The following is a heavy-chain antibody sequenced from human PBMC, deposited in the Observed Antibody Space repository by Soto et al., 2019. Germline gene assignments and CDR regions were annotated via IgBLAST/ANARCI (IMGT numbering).Heavy chain of an antibody. CDR2: ILPIFATA. V-gene: IGHV1-69*06. D-gene: IGHD2-2*01. CDR1: GDTFNNYV. CDR3: AGRCDSTTCLGHFDY. Sequence: QVQLVQSGAEVKKPGSSVKVSCKASGDTFNNYVVNWVRQAPVQGLEWLGGILPIFATANYAQKFQGRVTITADKSASTAYMELTSLRSEDTAVYYCAGRCDSTTCLGHFDYWGQGTLVTVAS. J-gene: IGHJ4*02.